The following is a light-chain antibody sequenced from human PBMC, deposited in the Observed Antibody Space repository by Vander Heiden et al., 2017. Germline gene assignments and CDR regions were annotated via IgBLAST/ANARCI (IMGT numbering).Light chain of an antibody. CDR2: KAS. Sequence: DVQMTQSPSTLSASVGDRVTITCRASQSVSSWLTWYQQKPGTAPKVLIYKASTLQSGVPSRFSGSGFGTEFTLTISSLQPVDFATYYCQQYKSYSTFGQGTKVEIK. CDR1: QSVSSW. V-gene: IGKV1-5*03. J-gene: IGKJ1*01. CDR3: QQYKSYST.